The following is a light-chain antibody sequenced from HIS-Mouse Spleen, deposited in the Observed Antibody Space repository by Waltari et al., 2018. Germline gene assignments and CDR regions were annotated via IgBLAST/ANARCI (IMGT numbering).Light chain of an antibody. J-gene: IGLJ3*02. CDR3: QSADSSGTWV. V-gene: IGLV3-25*03. CDR2: KDS. CDR1: ALPKQY. Sequence: SYELTQPPSVSVSPGQTARITCSGDALPKQYACWYQQKPGQAPVLVIYKDSERPSGIPERFSGSSSGTTVTLTISGVQAEDEADYYCQSADSSGTWVFGGGTKLTVL.